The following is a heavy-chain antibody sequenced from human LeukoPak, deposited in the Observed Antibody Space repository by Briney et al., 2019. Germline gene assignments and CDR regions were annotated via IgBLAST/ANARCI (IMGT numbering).Heavy chain of an antibody. V-gene: IGHV4-4*07. CDR1: GGSISSYY. CDR2: IYTSGST. J-gene: IGHJ4*02. Sequence: SEALSLTCTVSGGSISSYYWSWIRQPAGKGLEWIGRIYTSGSTNYNPSLKSRVTMSVDTSKNQFSLKLSSVTAADTAVYYCARSTFDYGDFDYWGQGTLVTVSS. CDR3: ARSTFDYGDFDY. D-gene: IGHD4-17*01.